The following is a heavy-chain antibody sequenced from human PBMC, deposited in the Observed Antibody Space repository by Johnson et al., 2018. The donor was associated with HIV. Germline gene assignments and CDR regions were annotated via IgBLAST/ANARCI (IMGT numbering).Heavy chain of an antibody. Sequence: VQLVESGGGVVRPGGSLRLSCAASGFTFDDYAMHWVRQAPGKGLEWVSGISWNSGTIGYADSVKGRFTISRDTAQNSVYLQMNSLRVDDTAVYYCAREFWGTSSPFDIWCQGTMVTVSS. CDR3: AREFWGTSSPFDI. J-gene: IGHJ3*02. CDR1: GFTFDDYA. V-gene: IGHV3-9*01. D-gene: IGHD3-16*01. CDR2: ISWNSGTI.